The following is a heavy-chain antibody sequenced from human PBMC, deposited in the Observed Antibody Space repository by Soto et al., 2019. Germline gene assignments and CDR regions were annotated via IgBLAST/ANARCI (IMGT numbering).Heavy chain of an antibody. CDR3: AISPPHSGSLHYFDY. CDR1: GGSISSSSYY. D-gene: IGHD1-26*01. V-gene: IGHV4-39*01. CDR2: IYYSGST. Sequence: SETLSLTCTVSGGSISSSSYYWGWIRQPPGKGLEWIGSIYYSGSTYYNPSLKSRVTISVDTSKNQFSLKLSSVTAADTAVYYCAISPPHSGSLHYFDYWGQGTLVTVSS. J-gene: IGHJ4*02.